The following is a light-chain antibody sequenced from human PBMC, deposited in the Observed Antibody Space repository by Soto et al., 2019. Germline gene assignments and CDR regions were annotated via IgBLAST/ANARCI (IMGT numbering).Light chain of an antibody. CDR3: QQYTNWPLT. Sequence: EIVMTQSPATLSVSPGERATLSCRASQSVAGNLAWYQQKPGQAPRLLMYGASTRATGIPARFSGSGSGKEFTLTISSLQSEDFGVYYCQQYTNWPLTFGGGTKVEIK. V-gene: IGKV3-15*01. J-gene: IGKJ4*01. CDR2: GAS. CDR1: QSVAGN.